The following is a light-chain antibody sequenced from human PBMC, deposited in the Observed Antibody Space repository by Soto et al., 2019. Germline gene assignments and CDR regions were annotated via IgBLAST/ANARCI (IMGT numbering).Light chain of an antibody. CDR3: ATWDDSLSGVV. CDR2: TNN. CDR1: SSNIGVNY. Sequence: QSVLTQPPSASGTPGQRVTISCSGSSSNIGVNYVYWYQQLPGTAPKLLIYTNNQRPSGVPDRFSGSKSGTSASLAISGLRSEDEADYHCATWDDSLSGVVFGRGTQLTVL. J-gene: IGLJ2*01. V-gene: IGLV1-47*01.